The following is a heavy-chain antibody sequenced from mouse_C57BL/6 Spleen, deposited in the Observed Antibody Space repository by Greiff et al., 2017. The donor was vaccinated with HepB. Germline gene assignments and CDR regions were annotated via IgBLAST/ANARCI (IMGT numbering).Heavy chain of an antibody. CDR1: GYSITSGYY. D-gene: IGHD2-3*01. CDR2: ISYDGSN. V-gene: IGHV3-6*01. J-gene: IGHJ2*01. CDR3: ASHDGYYFDY. Sequence: EVKLMESGPGLVKPSQSLSLTCSVTGYSITSGYYWNWIRQFPGNKLEWMGYISYDGSNNYNPSLKNRISITRDTSKNQFFLKLNSVTTEDTATYYCASHDGYYFDYWGQGTTLTVSS.